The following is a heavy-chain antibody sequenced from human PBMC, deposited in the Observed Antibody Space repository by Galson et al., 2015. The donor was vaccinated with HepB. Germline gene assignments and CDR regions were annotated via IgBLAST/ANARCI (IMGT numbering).Heavy chain of an antibody. J-gene: IGHJ1*01. D-gene: IGHD6-13*01. CDR1: GYSFNSYW. CDR3: AGGFSSSWFSSEYFQY. Sequence: SGAEVKKPGESLKISCKGSGYSFNSYWISWVRQMPGKGLEWMGKIDPSDSHTTFSPSFQGHVTISVDKSISTAYLQWSSLKASDTAIYYCAGGFSSSWFSSEYFQYWGQGTLVTVSS. CDR2: IDPSDSHT. V-gene: IGHV5-10-1*01.